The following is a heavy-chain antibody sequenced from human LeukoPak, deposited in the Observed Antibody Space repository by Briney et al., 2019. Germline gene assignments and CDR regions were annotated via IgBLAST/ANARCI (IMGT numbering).Heavy chain of an antibody. J-gene: IGHJ4*02. CDR3: ARDVSYDFWSGYYGSQIDY. D-gene: IGHD3-3*01. Sequence: ASVKVSCKASGYTFTSYGISWVRQAPGQGLEWMGWISAYNGNTNYAQKLQGRVTMTTDTSTSTAYMELRSLRSDDTAVYYCARDVSYDFWSGYYGSQIDYWGQGTLVTVSS. CDR2: ISAYNGNT. CDR1: GYTFTSYG. V-gene: IGHV1-18*01.